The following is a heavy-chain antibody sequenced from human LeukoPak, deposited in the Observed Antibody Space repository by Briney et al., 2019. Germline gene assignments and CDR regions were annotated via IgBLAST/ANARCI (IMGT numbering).Heavy chain of an antibody. CDR2: INPSDGAT. D-gene: IGHD3-3*01. CDR3: ATQAPQSIFFDY. J-gene: IGHJ4*02. Sequence: ASVKVSCKASGYTFTMYYIHWVRQAPGQGLEWMGMINPSDGATTFAQRFQGRVTLTEDTSTDTAYMELSSLRSEDTAVYYCATQAPQSIFFDYWGQGTLVTVSS. CDR1: GYTFTMYY. V-gene: IGHV1-46*01.